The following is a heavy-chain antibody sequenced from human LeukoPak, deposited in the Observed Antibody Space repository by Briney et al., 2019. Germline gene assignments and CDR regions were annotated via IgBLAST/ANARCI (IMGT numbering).Heavy chain of an antibody. Sequence: ASVKVSCKASGYTFSNYGISWVRQAPGRGLEWMAWIAGDRIYAPQFQGRLIISTDPSTSTAYMELRSLRSDDTAVYYCARDFWNLYENNDSNRDFDNWGQGTLLTVSS. CDR1: GYTFSNYG. CDR3: ARDFWNLYENNDSNRDFDN. V-gene: IGHV1-18*01. D-gene: IGHD7-27*01. CDR2: IAGDR. J-gene: IGHJ4*02.